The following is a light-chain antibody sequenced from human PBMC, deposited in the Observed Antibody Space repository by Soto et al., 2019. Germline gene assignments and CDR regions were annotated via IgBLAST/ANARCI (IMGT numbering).Light chain of an antibody. J-gene: IGKJ2*01. CDR3: QQRSNWPSMYT. CDR2: GAS. V-gene: IGKV3D-20*02. Sequence: EIVLTQSPGTLSLSPGDRATLSCRASQSVSSSDLAWYQQKPGQAPRLLIYGASTRATGIPDRFSGSGSGTDFTLTISRLEPEDFAVYYCQQRSNWPSMYTFGQGTKLEIK. CDR1: QSVSSSD.